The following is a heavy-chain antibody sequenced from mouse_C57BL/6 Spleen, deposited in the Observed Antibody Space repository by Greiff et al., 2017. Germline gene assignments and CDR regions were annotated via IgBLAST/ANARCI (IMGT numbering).Heavy chain of an antibody. J-gene: IGHJ4*01. D-gene: IGHD1-1*01. CDR1: GYTFTSYW. Sequence: QVQLQQPGAELVKPGASVKLSCKASGYTFTSYWMQWVKQRPGQGLEWIGEIDPSDSYTNYNQKFKGKATLTADTSSSTAYMQLSSLTSEDSAVYYCARFYYGSSYAMDYWGQGTSVTVSS. V-gene: IGHV1-50*01. CDR2: IDPSDSYT. CDR3: ARFYYGSSYAMDY.